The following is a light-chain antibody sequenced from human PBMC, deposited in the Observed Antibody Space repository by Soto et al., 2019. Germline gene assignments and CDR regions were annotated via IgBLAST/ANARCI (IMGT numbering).Light chain of an antibody. CDR3: AAWDDSLTDYV. CDR1: SSNIGRNT. CDR2: SNN. V-gene: IGLV1-44*01. Sequence: QSVLTQAPSASETPGQRVTISCSGGSSNIGRNTVNWYQQLPGTAPKLLIYSNNRRPSGVPDRFSGSKSGTSASLAISGLQSEGEADYYCAAWDDSLTDYVFGTGTKLTVL. J-gene: IGLJ1*01.